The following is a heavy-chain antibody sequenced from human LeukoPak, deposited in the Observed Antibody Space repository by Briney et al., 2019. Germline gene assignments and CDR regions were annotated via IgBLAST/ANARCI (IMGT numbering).Heavy chain of an antibody. J-gene: IGHJ5*02. V-gene: IGHV4-34*01. Sequence: SETLSLTCTVSGGSMSPYHWGWIRQPPGKGLEWIGEINHSGSTNYNPSLKSRVTISVDTSKNQFSLKLSSVTAADTAVYYCARGKDGVNWFDPWGQGTLVTVSS. CDR3: ARGKDGVNWFDP. D-gene: IGHD4-17*01. CDR1: GGSMSPYH. CDR2: INHSGST.